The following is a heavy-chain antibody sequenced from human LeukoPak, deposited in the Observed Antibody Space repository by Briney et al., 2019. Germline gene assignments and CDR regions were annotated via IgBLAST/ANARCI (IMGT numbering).Heavy chain of an antibody. D-gene: IGHD2-2*01. CDR2: INPNSGGT. CDR3: ARDRVVPAAVIDY. Sequence: ASVKVSCKASGYTFTGYYMHWVRQAPGQGLEWMGWINPNSGGTNYAQKFQGRVTMTRDTSISTAYMELSRLRSDDTAVYYCARDRVVPAAVIDYWGQGTLVTVSS. V-gene: IGHV1-2*02. J-gene: IGHJ4*02. CDR1: GYTFTGYY.